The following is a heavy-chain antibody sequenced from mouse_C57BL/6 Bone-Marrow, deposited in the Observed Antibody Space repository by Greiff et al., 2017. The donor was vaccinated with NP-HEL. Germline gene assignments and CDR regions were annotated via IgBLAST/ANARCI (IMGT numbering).Heavy chain of an antibody. CDR1: GFTFSDYG. J-gene: IGHJ2*01. D-gene: IGHD1-1*01. CDR3: ARYYYGLFDY. Sequence: EVQGVESGGGLVQPGGSLKLSCAASGFTFSDYGMAWVRQAPRKGPEWVAFISNLAYSIYYADTVTGRFTISRENAKNTLYLEMSGLRSEDTAMYYCARYYYGLFDYWGQGTTLTVSS. CDR2: ISNLAYSI. V-gene: IGHV5-15*01.